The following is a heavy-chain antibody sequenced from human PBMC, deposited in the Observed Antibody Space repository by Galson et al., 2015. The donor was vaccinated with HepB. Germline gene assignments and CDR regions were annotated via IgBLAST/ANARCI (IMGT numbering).Heavy chain of an antibody. CDR1: GGTFSSYA. J-gene: IGHJ6*03. V-gene: IGHV1-69*13. CDR2: IIPIFGTA. Sequence: SVKVSCKASGGTFSSYAISWVRQAPGQGLEWMGGIIPIFGTASYAQKFQGRVTITADESTSTAYMELSSLRSEDTAVYYCARGNYRPYYYYYMDVWGKGTTVTVSS. CDR3: ARGNYRPYYYYYMDV. D-gene: IGHD1-7*01.